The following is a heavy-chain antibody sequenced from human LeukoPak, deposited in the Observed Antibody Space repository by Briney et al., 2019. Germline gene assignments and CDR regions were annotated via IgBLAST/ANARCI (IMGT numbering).Heavy chain of an antibody. Sequence: SETLSLTCTVPGGSISSYYWSWIRQPPGEGLEWIGYIYYSGSTNYNPSLKSRVTISVDTTKNQFSLKLSSVTPADTAVYYCARDSLYNWFDPWGQGTLVTVSS. V-gene: IGHV4-59*01. J-gene: IGHJ5*02. CDR2: IYYSGST. CDR3: ARDSLYNWFDP. CDR1: GGSISSYY.